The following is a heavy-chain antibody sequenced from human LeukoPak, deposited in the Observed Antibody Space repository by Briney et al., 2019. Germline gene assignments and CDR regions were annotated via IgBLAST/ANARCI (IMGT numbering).Heavy chain of an antibody. Sequence: ASVKVSCKASGYTFTSYGISWVRQAPGQGLEWMGWISGYNGKTNYAQNFQGRVTMTTDTSTSTAYMELRSLRSDDTAVYYCGRDALAAAAPDNWGQGTLVTVSS. CDR2: ISGYNGKT. V-gene: IGHV1-18*04. J-gene: IGHJ4*02. CDR3: GRDALAAAAPDN. CDR1: GYTFTSYG. D-gene: IGHD6-13*01.